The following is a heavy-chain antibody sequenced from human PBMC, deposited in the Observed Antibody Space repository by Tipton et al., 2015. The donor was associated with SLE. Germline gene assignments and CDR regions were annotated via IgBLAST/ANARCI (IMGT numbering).Heavy chain of an antibody. D-gene: IGHD7-27*01. J-gene: IGHJ6*03. CDR3: ARSPPRPLGYYYYYYYMDV. V-gene: IGHV4-59*01. Sequence: TLSLTCIVSGGSISTNYWSWIRQPPGKGLEWIGYIYYSGSTNYNPSLKSRVTISVDTSKNQFSLKLSSVTAADTAVYYCARSPPRPLGYYYYYYYMDVWGKGTTVTVSS. CDR1: GGSISTNY. CDR2: IYYSGST.